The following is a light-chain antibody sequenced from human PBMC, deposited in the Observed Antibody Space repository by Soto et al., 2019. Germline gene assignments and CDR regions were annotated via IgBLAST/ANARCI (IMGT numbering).Light chain of an antibody. V-gene: IGKV3-20*01. CDR1: QSINSNY. Sequence: EIVLTQSPVTLSLSAGARATLSCRASQSINSNYLAWHQQKPGQAPRLLIYGASSRATGIPDRFSGSGSGTDFTLTISRLEPEDCAVYYCQHYGTSLWTFGQGTKVEIK. J-gene: IGKJ1*01. CDR2: GAS. CDR3: QHYGTSLWT.